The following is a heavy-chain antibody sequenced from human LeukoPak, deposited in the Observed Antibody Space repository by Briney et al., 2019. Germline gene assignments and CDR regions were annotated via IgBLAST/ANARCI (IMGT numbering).Heavy chain of an antibody. CDR1: VLTFRIYG. J-gene: IGHJ4*02. CDR2: IWYDGSQT. Sequence: GGSLRLSCAASVLTFRIYGMQWVRQAPGKGPEWVAVIWYDGSQTKYGDSVKGRFTISRDNSKNTLYLQMNSLRAEDTAFYYCAKDRWGLESHLDYWGQGTLVTVSS. CDR3: AKDRWGLESHLDY. D-gene: IGHD3-3*01. V-gene: IGHV3-33*06.